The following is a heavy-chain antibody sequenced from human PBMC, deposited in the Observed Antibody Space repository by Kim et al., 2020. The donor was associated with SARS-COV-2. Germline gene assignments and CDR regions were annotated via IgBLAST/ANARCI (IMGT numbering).Heavy chain of an antibody. V-gene: IGHV1-46*01. Sequence: ASVKVSCKASGYTFTSYYMHWVRQAPGQGLEWMGIINPSGGSTSYAQKFQGRVTMTRDTSTSTVYMELSSLRSEDTAVYYCARDSQIRYYYDSSGNFDYWGQGTLVTVSS. D-gene: IGHD3-22*01. CDR3: ARDSQIRYYYDSSGNFDY. J-gene: IGHJ4*02. CDR1: GYTFTSYY. CDR2: INPSGGST.